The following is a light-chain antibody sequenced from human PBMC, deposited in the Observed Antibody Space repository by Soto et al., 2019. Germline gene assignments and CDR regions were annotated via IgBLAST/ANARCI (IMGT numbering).Light chain of an antibody. Sequence: QSVLTQPPSASGSPGQSVTISCTGTSSDIGGYNYVSWYQQHPGKAPKIMIYEVTKRPSGVPDRFSGSKSANTASLTVSGLQAEDEADYYCSSYAGSNNVLFGGGTKVTVL. CDR3: SSYAGSNNVL. V-gene: IGLV2-8*01. CDR1: SSDIGGYNY. J-gene: IGLJ2*01. CDR2: EVT.